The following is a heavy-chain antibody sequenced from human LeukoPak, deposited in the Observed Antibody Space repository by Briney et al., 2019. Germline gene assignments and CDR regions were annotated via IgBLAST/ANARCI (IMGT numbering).Heavy chain of an antibody. CDR1: GGSFSGYY. CDR3: ARDLDYYGSGTQTRADY. Sequence: SETLSLTCAVYGGSFSGYYWSWIRQPPGKGLEWIGEINHSGSTNYNPSLKSRVTISVDTSKNQFSLKLSSVTAADTAVYYCARDLDYYGSGTQTRADYWGQGTLVTVSS. V-gene: IGHV4-34*01. CDR2: INHSGST. J-gene: IGHJ4*02. D-gene: IGHD3-10*01.